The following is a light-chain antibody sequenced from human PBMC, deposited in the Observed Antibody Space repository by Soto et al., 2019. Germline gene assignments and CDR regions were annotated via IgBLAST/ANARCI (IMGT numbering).Light chain of an antibody. CDR3: QQYNNWPPWT. CDR1: QSVTTF. CDR2: YAS. Sequence: EIVLTHSPATLSLSPGERATLSCRVSQSVTTFLAWYQQKPDQAPRLLIYYASTRATCIPARFSGSGSGTDFTLTISSLEPEDFAVYYCQQYNNWPPWTFGQGTKVDIK. J-gene: IGKJ1*01. V-gene: IGKV3-11*01.